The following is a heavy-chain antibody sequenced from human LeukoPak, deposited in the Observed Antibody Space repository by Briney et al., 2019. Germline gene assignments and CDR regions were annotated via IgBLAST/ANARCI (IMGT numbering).Heavy chain of an antibody. Sequence: SETLSLTCAVYGGSFSGYYWSWIRQPPGKGLEWIGEINHSGSTNYNPSLKSRVTISVDTSKNQFSLKLSSLTAADTAMYCARGGGGSWYGTVDYWGQGTLVTVSS. J-gene: IGHJ4*02. CDR1: GGSFSGYY. D-gene: IGHD6-13*01. CDR3: ARGGGGSWYGTVDY. V-gene: IGHV4-34*01. CDR2: INHSGST.